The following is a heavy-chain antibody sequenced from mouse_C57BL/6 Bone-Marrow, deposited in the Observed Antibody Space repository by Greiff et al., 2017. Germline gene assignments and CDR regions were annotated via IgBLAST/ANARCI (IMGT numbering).Heavy chain of an antibody. CDR2: INPSNGGT. Sequence: QVQLQQPGTELVKPGASVKLSCKASGYTFTSYWMHWVKQRPGQGLEWIGNINPSNGGTNYNEKIKSKATLTVDNSSSTAYMQLSSLTYEDSAVYYCARGDGNHWYFDVWGTGTTVTVSS. D-gene: IGHD2-1*01. CDR3: ARGDGNHWYFDV. J-gene: IGHJ1*03. CDR1: GYTFTSYW. V-gene: IGHV1-53*01.